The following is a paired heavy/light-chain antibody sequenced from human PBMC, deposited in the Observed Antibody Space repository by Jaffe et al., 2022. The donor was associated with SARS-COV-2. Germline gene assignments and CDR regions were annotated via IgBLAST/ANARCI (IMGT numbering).Heavy chain of an antibody. V-gene: IGHV3-48*02. J-gene: IGHJ4*02. CDR1: GFNFSSYS. CDR3: ARESTGGAFDY. Sequence: EVQLVESGGDLVQPGGSLRLSCAASGFNFSSYSMNWVRQAPGEGLEWVSYISSGSRSIYYADSVKGRFTISRDNANNSLFLEMNSLRDEDTAVYYCARESTGGAFDYWGQGNLVIVSS. D-gene: IGHD3-10*01. CDR2: ISSGSRSI.
Light chain of an antibody. CDR2: DAS. CDR1: QDIFKY. J-gene: IGKJ3*01. Sequence: DIQMTQSPSSLSASVGDRVTITCQASQDIFKYLNWYQQKPGKAPKLLINDASNLETGVPSRFSGSGSGTDFTFTIKSLQPEDIATYYCQQYDNLPFTFGPGTKVDIK. V-gene: IGKV1-33*01. CDR3: QQYDNLPFT.